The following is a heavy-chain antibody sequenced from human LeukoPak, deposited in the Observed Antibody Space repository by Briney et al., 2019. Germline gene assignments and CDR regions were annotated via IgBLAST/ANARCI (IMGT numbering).Heavy chain of an antibody. V-gene: IGHV4-34*01. CDR3: ARAYCSGNTCYGLDY. J-gene: IGHJ4*02. D-gene: IGHD2-15*01. Sequence: PSETLSLTCAVYGGSFSGYYWSWIRQPPGKGLEWIGEINHSGSTNYNPSLRSRLTISADTSKNQFSLRLSSVTAADTAVYYCARAYCSGNTCYGLDYWGQGTLVTVSS. CDR2: INHSGST. CDR1: GGSFSGYY.